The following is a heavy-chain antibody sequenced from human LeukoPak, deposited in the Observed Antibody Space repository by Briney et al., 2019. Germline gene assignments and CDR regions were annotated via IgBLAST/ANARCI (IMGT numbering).Heavy chain of an antibody. CDR1: GFTFSSYA. Sequence: GGSLGLSCAASGFTFSSYAMSWVRQAPGKGLEWVSAISGSGGSTYYADSVKGRFTISRDNSKNTLYLQMNSLRAEDTAVYYCAKNEQQLTYYFGYWGQGTLVTVSS. J-gene: IGHJ4*02. CDR2: ISGSGGST. V-gene: IGHV3-23*01. CDR3: AKNEQQLTYYFGY. D-gene: IGHD6-13*01.